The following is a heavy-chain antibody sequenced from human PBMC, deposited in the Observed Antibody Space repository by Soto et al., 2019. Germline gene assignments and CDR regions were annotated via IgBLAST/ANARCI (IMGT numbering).Heavy chain of an antibody. J-gene: IGHJ6*02. Sequence: ASVKVSCKASGYSFTDYHIHWVRQAPGQGLEWLGRINPKSGGTSTAQKFQGWVTMTRDRSISTVYMELTRLRPDDTAVYFCARGHSTDCSNGVCSFFYNHEMDVWGQGTTVTVSS. CDR1: GYSFTDYH. CDR3: ARGHSTDCSNGVCSFFYNHEMDV. CDR2: INPKSGGT. D-gene: IGHD2-8*01. V-gene: IGHV1-2*04.